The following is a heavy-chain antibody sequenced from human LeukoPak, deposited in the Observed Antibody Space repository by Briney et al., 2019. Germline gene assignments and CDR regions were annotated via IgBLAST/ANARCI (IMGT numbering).Heavy chain of an antibody. D-gene: IGHD3-3*01. V-gene: IGHV4-61*02. J-gene: IGHJ4*02. CDR1: GGSISSGSCY. Sequence: SETLSLTCTVSGGSISSGSCYWSWIRQPAGKGLEWIGRIYTSGSTNYNPSLNRRVTISVDTSKNQFSLKLSSVTAADTAVYYCARDHGYDFWSGYYYIDYWGQGTLVTVSS. CDR2: IYTSGST. CDR3: ARDHGYDFWSGYYYIDY.